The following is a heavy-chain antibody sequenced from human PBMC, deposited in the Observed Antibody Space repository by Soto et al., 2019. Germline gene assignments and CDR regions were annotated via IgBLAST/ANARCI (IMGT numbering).Heavy chain of an antibody. CDR2: IYYSGST. Sequence: KSSETLSRTCTVSGGSISSGGYYWSWIRQHPGTGLEWIGYIYYSGSTYYNPSLKSRVTISLDTSKNQFYLWLRSVTAADTAVDDCATGNAWGVHHAYWGQGTMGTV. J-gene: IGHJ4*02. V-gene: IGHV4-31*03. CDR1: GGSISSGGYY. CDR3: ATGNAWGVHHAY. D-gene: IGHD3-16*01.